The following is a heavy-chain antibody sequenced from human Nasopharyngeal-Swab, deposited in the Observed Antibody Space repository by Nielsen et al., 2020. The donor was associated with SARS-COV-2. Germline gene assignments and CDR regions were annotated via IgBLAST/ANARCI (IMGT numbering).Heavy chain of an antibody. V-gene: IGHV3-72*01. CDR3: GRDNYYKLDY. CDR1: GFRFSDYF. CDR2: IKKKGDRYTT. D-gene: IGHD1-26*01. J-gene: IGHJ4*02. Sequence: GGSLRLSCEASGFRFSDYFMDWVRQAPGKGPEWVGRIKKKGDRYTTEYAASVKGRFTISRDDSKNSLYLQMISLKTEDTAVYYCGRDNYYKLDYWGQGTLVTVSS.